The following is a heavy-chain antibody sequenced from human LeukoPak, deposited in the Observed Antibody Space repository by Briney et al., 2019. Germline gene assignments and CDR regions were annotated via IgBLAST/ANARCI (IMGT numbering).Heavy chain of an antibody. CDR3: APGRISRYYYYGMDV. Sequence: SETLSLTCTVSGCSISSYYWSWIRQPPGKGLEWIGYIYYCGSTNYNPSLKSRVTISVDTSKNQFSLKLSSVTAADTAVYYCAPGRISRYYYYGMDVWGQGTTVTVSS. CDR1: GCSISSYY. J-gene: IGHJ6*02. D-gene: IGHD2-15*01. V-gene: IGHV4-59*01. CDR2: IYYCGST.